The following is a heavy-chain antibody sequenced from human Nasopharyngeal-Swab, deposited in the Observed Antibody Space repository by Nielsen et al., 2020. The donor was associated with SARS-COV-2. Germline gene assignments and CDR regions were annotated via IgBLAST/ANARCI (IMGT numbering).Heavy chain of an antibody. CDR3: ARSKLATAARPGRFDP. V-gene: IGHV3-33*01. J-gene: IGHJ5*02. D-gene: IGHD6-6*01. CDR2: IWYDGSNK. Sequence: VRQAPGKGLEWVAVIWYDGSNKYYADSVKGRFTISRDNSKNTLYLQMNSLRAEDTAVYYCARSKLATAARPGRFDPWGQGTLVTVSS.